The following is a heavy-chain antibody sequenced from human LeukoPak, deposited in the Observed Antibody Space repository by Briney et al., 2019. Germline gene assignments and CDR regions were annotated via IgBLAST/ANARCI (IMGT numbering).Heavy chain of an antibody. CDR1: GGSISSGGYY. CDR2: IYYSGST. J-gene: IGHJ5*02. Sequence: SETLSLTCTVSGGSISSGGYYWSWIRQHPGKGLEWIGYIYYSGSTYYNPSLKSRVTISVDTSKNQFSLKLSSVTAADTAVYYCVRVGGSYIPLYCSSTSCSPTHWFDPWGQGTLVTVSS. D-gene: IGHD2-2*01. CDR3: VRVGGSYIPLYCSSTSCSPTHWFDP. V-gene: IGHV4-31*03.